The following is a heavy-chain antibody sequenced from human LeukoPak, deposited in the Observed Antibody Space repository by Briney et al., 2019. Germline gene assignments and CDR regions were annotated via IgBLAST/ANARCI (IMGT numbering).Heavy chain of an antibody. CDR2: IKEDGSDK. D-gene: IGHD3-3*01. CDR1: EFTFGNFW. V-gene: IGHV3-7*01. Sequence: GGSLRLSCAASEFTFGNFWMTWVRQAPGKGLEWVANIKEDGSDKYYVDSVKGRFTISRDNARTSLYLQMNSLRAEDTAVYYCARDRGSGFYYMDVWGKGTTVTVSS. CDR3: ARDRGSGFYYMDV. J-gene: IGHJ6*03.